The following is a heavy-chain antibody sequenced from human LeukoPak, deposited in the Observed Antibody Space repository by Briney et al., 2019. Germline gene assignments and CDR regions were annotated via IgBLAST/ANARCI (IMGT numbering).Heavy chain of an antibody. Sequence: PGGSLRLSCAASGFTVSTNCMSWVRQVPGKGLGWVSIIYTVGSTYYADFVKDRFTISRDNSKNTLYLQMSSLRAEDTAVYYCARDRGVAITGDFDYWGQGTLVTVSS. J-gene: IGHJ4*02. CDR3: ARDRGVAITGDFDY. CDR1: GFTVSTNC. CDR2: IYTVGST. D-gene: IGHD3-3*01. V-gene: IGHV3-66*01.